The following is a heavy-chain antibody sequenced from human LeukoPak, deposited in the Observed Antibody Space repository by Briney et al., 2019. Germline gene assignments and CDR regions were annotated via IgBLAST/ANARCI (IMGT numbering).Heavy chain of an antibody. V-gene: IGHV3-21*01. J-gene: IGHJ4*02. CDR2: ISRGSSYI. CDR1: GLTLSTYT. CDR3: ARDRGSGWHTFDY. Sequence: GESLRLSCAASGLTLSTYTMNCVRQATGKGLEWVSSISRGSSYIYYADSVRGRFTISRDKAKNSLYLQMNSLRAEDTAVYYCARDRGSGWHTFDYWGQGTLVTVSS. D-gene: IGHD6-19*01.